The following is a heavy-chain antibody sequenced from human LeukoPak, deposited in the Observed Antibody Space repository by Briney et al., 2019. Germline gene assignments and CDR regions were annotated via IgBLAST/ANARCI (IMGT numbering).Heavy chain of an antibody. J-gene: IGHJ1*01. CDR2: ISSVGST. D-gene: IGHD6-19*01. V-gene: IGHV3-53*01. CDR1: GFTVSSNY. CDR3: ARDQYSSNWYVHH. Sequence: GGSLRLSCAASGFTVSSNYVSWVRQAPGKGLEWVSLISSVGSTYYADSVKGRFTISRDNSKNTLYLQMNSLRAEDTAVYYCARDQYSSNWYVHHWGQGTLVTVS.